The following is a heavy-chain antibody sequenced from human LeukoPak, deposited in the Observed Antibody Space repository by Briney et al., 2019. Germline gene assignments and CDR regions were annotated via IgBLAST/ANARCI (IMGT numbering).Heavy chain of an antibody. CDR1: GGSFSGYY. CDR2: INHSGST. V-gene: IGHV4-34*01. CDR3: ARIGLIAVAGNSDY. J-gene: IGHJ4*02. Sequence: SETLSLTCAVYGGSFSGYYWSWIRQPPGKGQEWIGEINHSGSTNYNPSLKSRVTISVDTSKNQFSLKLSSVTAADTAVYYCARIGLIAVAGNSDYWGQGTLVTVSS. D-gene: IGHD6-19*01.